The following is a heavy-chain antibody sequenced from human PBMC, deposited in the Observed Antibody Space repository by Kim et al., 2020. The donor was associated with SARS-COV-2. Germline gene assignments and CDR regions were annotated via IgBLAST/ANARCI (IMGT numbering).Heavy chain of an antibody. D-gene: IGHD2-15*01. CDR3: ATDDSDGKPGGY. V-gene: IGHV3-33*03. CDR1: GFSFSTYG. J-gene: IGHJ4*02. CDR2: IWFDGGNK. Sequence: GGSLRLSCAASGFSFSTYGMHWVRQAPGQGLEWVAVIWFDGGNKKYADSVKGRFTISRDNSRNTLSLQMNNPRVEDTAVYYCATDDSDGKPGGYWGQGTLVTVSS.